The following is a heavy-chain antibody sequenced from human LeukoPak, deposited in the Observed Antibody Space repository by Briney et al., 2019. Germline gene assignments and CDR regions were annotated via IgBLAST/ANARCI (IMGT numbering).Heavy chain of an antibody. Sequence: ASVKVSCKASGYTFTGYYMHWVRQAPGQGLEWMGIINPSGGSTSYAQKFQGRVTMTRDTSTSTVYMELSSLRSEDTAVYYCAREGGCSSTSCSGWFDPWGQGTLVTVSS. CDR2: INPSGGST. J-gene: IGHJ5*02. V-gene: IGHV1-46*01. CDR3: AREGGCSSTSCSGWFDP. D-gene: IGHD2-2*01. CDR1: GYTFTGYY.